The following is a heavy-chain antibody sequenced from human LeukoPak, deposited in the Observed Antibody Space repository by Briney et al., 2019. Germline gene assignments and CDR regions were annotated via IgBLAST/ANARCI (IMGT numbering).Heavy chain of an antibody. Sequence: SETLSFTCNVSGGSIRGYYWSWIRQPPGKGLEWIGYIYSSGSTNYNPSLKSRVTMSVDTSKNQFSLKVSSVTAADTAVYYCARVFDSGSQAYFYYMDVWGKGTTVTIFS. J-gene: IGHJ6*03. CDR3: ARVFDSGSQAYFYYMDV. CDR2: IYSSGST. V-gene: IGHV4-59*01. D-gene: IGHD3-10*01. CDR1: GGSIRGYY.